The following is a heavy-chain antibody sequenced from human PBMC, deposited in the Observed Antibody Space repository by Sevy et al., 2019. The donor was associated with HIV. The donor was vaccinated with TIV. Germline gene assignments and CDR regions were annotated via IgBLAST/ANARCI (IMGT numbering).Heavy chain of an antibody. CDR1: GFTFSNAW. V-gene: IGHV3-15*01. J-gene: IGHJ4*02. D-gene: IGHD2-2*01. CDR3: TTVSDIVVVPTAGY. Sequence: GGSLRLSCAASGFTFSNAWMSWVRQAPGKGLEWVGRIKSKADGGTTDYAEPVKGRFTISRDDSIKTLYLQMNSLKTEDTAVYYCTTVSDIVVVPTAGYWGQGTLVTVSS. CDR2: IKSKADGGTT.